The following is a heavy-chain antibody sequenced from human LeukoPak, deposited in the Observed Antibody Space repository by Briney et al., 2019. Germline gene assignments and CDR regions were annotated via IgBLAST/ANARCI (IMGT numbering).Heavy chain of an antibody. J-gene: IGHJ3*02. CDR2: IYYSGST. Sequence: TPSYTHSLTVEERGVAIKSNSWSWIQHHQRKGLEWIGYIYYSGSTNYNPSLKSRVTISVDTSKNQFSLKLSSVTAADTAVYYCARGEYYDSLPDPGAFDIWGQGTMVTVSS. CDR3: ARGEYYDSLPDPGAFDI. D-gene: IGHD3-22*01. V-gene: IGHV4-59*01. CDR1: GVAIKSNS.